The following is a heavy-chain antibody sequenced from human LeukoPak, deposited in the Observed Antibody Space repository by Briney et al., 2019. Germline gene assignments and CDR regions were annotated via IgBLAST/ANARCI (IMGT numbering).Heavy chain of an antibody. CDR3: ASGSSSWYGYFQH. V-gene: IGHV3-21*01. J-gene: IGHJ1*01. CDR2: ISSSSSYI. CDR1: GFTFSSYS. Sequence: GGSLRLSCAASGFTFSSYSMNWVRQAPGKGLEWVSSISSSSSYIYYADSVKGRFTISRDNAKNSLYLQMNSLRAEDTAVYYCASGSSSWYGYFQHRGQGTLVTVSS. D-gene: IGHD6-13*01.